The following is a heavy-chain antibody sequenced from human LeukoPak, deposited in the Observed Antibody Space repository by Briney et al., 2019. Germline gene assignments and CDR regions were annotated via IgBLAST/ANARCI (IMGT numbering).Heavy chain of an antibody. CDR2: FYHSGST. CDR1: GYFIRSGFY. Sequence: PSETLSLTCTVSGYFIRSGFYWGWIRQPPGKGLEWIGSFYHSGSTYYNPSLESRVTISLDTSKNQLSLKLTSGTAADTAVYYCARGVGPTTAQSFFDYWGKGDRVTVSS. CDR3: ARGVGPTTAQSFFDY. J-gene: IGHJ4*02. D-gene: IGHD1-26*01. V-gene: IGHV4-38-2*02.